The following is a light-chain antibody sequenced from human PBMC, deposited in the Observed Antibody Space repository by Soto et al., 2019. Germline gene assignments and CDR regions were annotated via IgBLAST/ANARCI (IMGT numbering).Light chain of an antibody. J-gene: IGLJ1*01. V-gene: IGLV1-51*01. CDR3: GTWDTSLPDCV. CDR1: ASNIGNNS. Sequence: QTVVTQPPSVSVAPGQRVTISCSGSASNIGNNSVSWYQQLPGAAPKLLIYDDNNRPSGIPDRFSGSKSGTSATLGITGLQTGDEADYYCGTWDTSLPDCVFGPGTKRTVL. CDR2: DDN.